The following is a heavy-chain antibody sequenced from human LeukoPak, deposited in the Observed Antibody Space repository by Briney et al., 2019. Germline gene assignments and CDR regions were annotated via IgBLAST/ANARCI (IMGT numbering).Heavy chain of an antibody. CDR1: GDSVSSNSAA. Sequence: SQTLSLTCAISGDSVSSNSAAWNWIRQSPSRGLEWLGRTYYRSQWYNDYAVSVKSRITINPDTSKNQFSVRLNSVTPEDTAVYYCAMATGGYDSVLMDVWGQGTTVTVSS. CDR3: AMATGGYDSVLMDV. V-gene: IGHV6-1*01. J-gene: IGHJ6*02. CDR2: TYYRSQWYN. D-gene: IGHD5-12*01.